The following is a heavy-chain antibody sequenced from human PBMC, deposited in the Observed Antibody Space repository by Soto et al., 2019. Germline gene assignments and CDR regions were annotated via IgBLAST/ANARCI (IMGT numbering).Heavy chain of an antibody. CDR3: AKHGLGFFGMDI. D-gene: IGHD3-16*01. CDR1: GGSITSSEW. CDR2: IKLSGGA. V-gene: IGHV4-4*02. J-gene: IGHJ6*02. Sequence: QVQLQESGPGLVEPSGTLSLTCDVSGGSITSSEWWSWFRQPPGKGLEWIGEIKLSGGANYNPSLRPRVTISIAKSSDQFYLNLRSVTAADTAVFFCAKHGLGFFGMDILGQGTTVTVSS.